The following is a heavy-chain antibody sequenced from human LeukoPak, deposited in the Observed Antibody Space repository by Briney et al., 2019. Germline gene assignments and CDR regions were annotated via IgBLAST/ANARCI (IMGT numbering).Heavy chain of an antibody. J-gene: IGHJ4*02. Sequence: KSGGSLRLSCAASGFTFSSYSMNWVRQAPGKGLEWVSSISSSSSYIYYADSVKGRFTISRDNAKNSLYLQMNSLRAEDTAVYYCARGRSLPGIAAAGTDYWGQGTLVTVSS. D-gene: IGHD6-13*01. CDR2: ISSSSSYI. CDR3: ARGRSLPGIAAAGTDY. CDR1: GFTFSSYS. V-gene: IGHV3-21*01.